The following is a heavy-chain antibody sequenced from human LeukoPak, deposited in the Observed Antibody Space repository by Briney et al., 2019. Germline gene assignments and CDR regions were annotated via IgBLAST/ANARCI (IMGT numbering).Heavy chain of an antibody. V-gene: IGHV3-48*04. CDR3: AKYETWTSGRYFDY. CDR1: GFTFSSYS. J-gene: IGHJ4*02. Sequence: PGGSLRLSCAASGFTFSSYSMNWVRQAPGKGLEWVSHISSSSSTTYYADSVKGRFTISRDNSKSTLYLQLDSLRAEDTALYYCAKYETWTSGRYFDYWGQGTLVTVSS. CDR2: ISSSSSTT. D-gene: IGHD6-19*01.